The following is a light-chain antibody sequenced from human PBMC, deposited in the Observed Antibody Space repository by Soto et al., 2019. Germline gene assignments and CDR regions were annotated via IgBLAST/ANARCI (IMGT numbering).Light chain of an antibody. CDR2: GTS. CDR3: QQSYGIFA. CDR1: QSMDMH. J-gene: IGKJ3*01. V-gene: IGKV1-39*01. Sequence: DIEMTQSPPSLSASVGDRVTITCRASQSMDMHLNWYQQKPGKPPVLLIYGTSTLHSGVPSRFSGSGSGTEFALTISSLQPEDFATYFCQQSYGIFAFGPGTRVDVK.